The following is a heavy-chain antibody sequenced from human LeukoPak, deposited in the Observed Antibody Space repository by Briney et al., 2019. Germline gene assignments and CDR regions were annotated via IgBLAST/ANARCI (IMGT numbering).Heavy chain of an antibody. CDR3: ARHKGVYEYSGYDLGGWFDP. Sequence: SETLSLTCTVSGGSISSSSYYWGWIRQPPGKGLEWIGSIYYSGSTYYNPSLKSRVTISVDTSKNQFSLKLSSVTAADTAVYYCARHKGVYEYSGYDLGGWFDPWGQGTLVTVFS. CDR1: GGSISSSSYY. J-gene: IGHJ5*02. V-gene: IGHV4-39*01. D-gene: IGHD5-12*01. CDR2: IYYSGST.